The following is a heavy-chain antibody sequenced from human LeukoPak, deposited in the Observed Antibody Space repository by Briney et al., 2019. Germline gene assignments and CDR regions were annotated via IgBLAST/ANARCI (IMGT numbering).Heavy chain of an antibody. D-gene: IGHD6-13*01. Sequence: ASVKVSCKASGYTFTGYYMHWVRQAPGQGLEWMGWINPNSGGTNYAQKFQGWVTMTRDTSISTAYMKLSRLRSDDTAAYYCAREDTAAGYDYWGQGTLVTVSS. J-gene: IGHJ4*02. CDR1: GYTFTGYY. V-gene: IGHV1-2*04. CDR3: AREDTAAGYDY. CDR2: INPNSGGT.